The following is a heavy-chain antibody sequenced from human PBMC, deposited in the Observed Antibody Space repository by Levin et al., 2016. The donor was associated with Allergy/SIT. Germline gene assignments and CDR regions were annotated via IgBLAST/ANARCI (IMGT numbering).Heavy chain of an antibody. CDR3: AREVEWDQPDYGMDV. V-gene: IGHV1-2*04. D-gene: IGHD1-26*01. CDR2: INPNSGGT. Sequence: WVRQAPGQGLEWMGWINPNSGGTNYAQKFQGWVTMTRDTSISTAYMELSRLRSDDTAVYYCAREVEWDQPDYGMDVWGQGTTVTVSS. J-gene: IGHJ6*02.